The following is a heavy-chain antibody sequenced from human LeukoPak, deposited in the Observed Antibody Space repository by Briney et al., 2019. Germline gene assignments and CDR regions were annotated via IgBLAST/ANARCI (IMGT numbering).Heavy chain of an antibody. Sequence: PGGSLRLSCAASGFTFSSYAMSWVRQAPGKGLEWVAVIWYDGSNKYYADSVKGRFTISRDNSKNTLYLQMNSLRAEDTAVYYCAKGGGTSPIGGYYYYYYMDVWGKGTTVTVSS. CDR3: AKGGGTSPIGGYYYYYYMDV. CDR1: GFTFSSYA. CDR2: IWYDGSNK. V-gene: IGHV3-33*06. D-gene: IGHD2-2*01. J-gene: IGHJ6*03.